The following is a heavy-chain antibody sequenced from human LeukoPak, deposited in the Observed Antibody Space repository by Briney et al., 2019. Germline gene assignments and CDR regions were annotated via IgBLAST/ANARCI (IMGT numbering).Heavy chain of an antibody. CDR2: ISYSGST. CDR3: ARATYRGINYLDY. Sequence: PSETLSLTCTVSSGSISGHYWSWIRQPPGKGLEWIGYISYSGSTKYNPSLKSQVTISVDTSKNQFSLWLSSVTAADTAVYYCARATYRGINYLDYWGQGTLVTVSS. J-gene: IGHJ4*02. D-gene: IGHD3-10*01. V-gene: IGHV4-59*11. CDR1: SGSISGHY.